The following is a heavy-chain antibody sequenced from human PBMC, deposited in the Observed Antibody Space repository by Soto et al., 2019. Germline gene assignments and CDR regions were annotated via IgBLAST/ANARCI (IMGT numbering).Heavy chain of an antibody. CDR1: GYTFTGYC. V-gene: IGHV1-2*02. CDR3: AAAHYGSGSYIDY. D-gene: IGHD3-10*01. CDR2: INPNSGGT. Sequence: ASVKVSCKASGYTFTGYCMHWVRQAPGQGLEWMGWINPNSGGTNYAQKFQERVTITRDMSTSTAYMELSSLRSEDTAVYYCAAAHYGSGSYIDYWGQGTLVTVSS. J-gene: IGHJ4*02.